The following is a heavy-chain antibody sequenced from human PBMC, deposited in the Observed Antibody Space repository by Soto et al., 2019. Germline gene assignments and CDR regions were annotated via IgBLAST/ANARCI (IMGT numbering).Heavy chain of an antibody. CDR2: INSDGSST. CDR1: GFTCSSYW. V-gene: IGHV3-74*01. Sequence: GGSLILSCAASGFTCSSYWMHWVRQAPGKGLVWVSRINSDGSSTSYADSVKGRFTISRDNAKNTLYLQMNSLRAEDTAVYYCAGGFIYGDSLDYWGEGTLVTVSS. D-gene: IGHD4-17*01. J-gene: IGHJ4*02. CDR3: AGGFIYGDSLDY.